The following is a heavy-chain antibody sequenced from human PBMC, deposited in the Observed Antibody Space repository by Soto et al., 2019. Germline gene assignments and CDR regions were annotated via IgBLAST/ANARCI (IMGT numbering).Heavy chain of an antibody. V-gene: IGHV4-31*03. J-gene: IGHJ4*02. Sequence: SETLSLTCTVSGGSISSGDYYWSWIRQQPGRSLEWIGYIYSSGTTYYNPSLKSRVSISIDTSKTQFSLKVTSVTAADTAVYYCARGAPYRRSSITFYYWGQGTLVTVSS. CDR1: GGSISSGDYY. D-gene: IGHD6-6*01. CDR2: IYSSGTT. CDR3: ARGAPYRRSSITFYY.